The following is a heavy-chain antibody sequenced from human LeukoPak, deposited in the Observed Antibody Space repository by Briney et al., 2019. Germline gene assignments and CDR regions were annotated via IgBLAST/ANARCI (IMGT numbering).Heavy chain of an antibody. CDR3: AREGDCRGGSCYGMDV. Sequence: SQTLSLTCTVSGGSFSSDIYYWSWIRQPAGKGLEWIGRIYTSGNTNYNPSLKSRVTISIDTSTNQFSLKLSSVTAADTAVYYCAREGDCRGGSCYGMDVWGQGTTVTVSS. J-gene: IGHJ6*02. D-gene: IGHD2-15*01. CDR2: IYTSGNT. V-gene: IGHV4-61*02. CDR1: GGSFSSDIYY.